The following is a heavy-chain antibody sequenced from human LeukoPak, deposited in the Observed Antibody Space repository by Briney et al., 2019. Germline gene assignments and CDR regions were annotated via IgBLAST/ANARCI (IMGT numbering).Heavy chain of an antibody. D-gene: IGHD1-26*01. CDR2: ITGTAGGT. V-gene: IGHV3-23*01. CDR3: ARETWERYFDY. Sequence: GGSLRLTCAASVLTFGSYGMCWVRQAPAKGLEWVSGITGTAGGTYYADSVKGRFTISRDNSKNTLYLQMNSLRAEDTAVYYCARETWERYFDYWGQGTLVTVSS. J-gene: IGHJ4*02. CDR1: VLTFGSYG.